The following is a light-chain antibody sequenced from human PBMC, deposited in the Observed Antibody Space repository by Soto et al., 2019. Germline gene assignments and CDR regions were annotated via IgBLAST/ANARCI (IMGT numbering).Light chain of an antibody. J-gene: IGKJ2*01. CDR1: QSIDNY. CDR3: QQSYSRTYT. CDR2: AAS. V-gene: IGKV1-39*01. Sequence: DIQMTQSPSSLSASVGDRVTITCRSSQSIDNYLNWYQQKPGEAPKFLIYAASTLQRGVPPRFSGSGSGTEFTLTISSLQPEDFATYFCQQSYSRTYTFGHGTKV.